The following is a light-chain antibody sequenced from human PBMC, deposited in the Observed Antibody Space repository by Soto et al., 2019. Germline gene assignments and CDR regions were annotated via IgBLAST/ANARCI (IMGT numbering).Light chain of an antibody. CDR1: QSISSW. Sequence: DIQMTQSPSTLSASVGDRVSITCRASQSISSWLAWYQQKPGKAPNLLIYKASSLESGVPSRFSGSGSGTEFTLTISSLQPDDFATYYCQQYNSYSSTFGGGTKVEIK. CDR2: KAS. J-gene: IGKJ4*01. CDR3: QQYNSYSST. V-gene: IGKV1-5*03.